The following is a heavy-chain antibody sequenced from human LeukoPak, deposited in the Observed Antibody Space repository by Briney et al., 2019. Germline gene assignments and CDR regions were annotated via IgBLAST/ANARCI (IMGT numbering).Heavy chain of an antibody. CDR3: AREGGYQYYYAMDV. J-gene: IGHJ6*02. V-gene: IGHV3-66*01. D-gene: IGHD3-16*01. Sequence: GGSLRLSCVASEFSVSSSYMSWVRQAPGKGLEWISVIYSGGNTYYADSVKGRFTVSRDNSKNTLYLQMNSLRADDTAVYYCAREGGYQYYYAMDVWGQGTTVTVSS. CDR2: IYSGGNT. CDR1: EFSVSSSY.